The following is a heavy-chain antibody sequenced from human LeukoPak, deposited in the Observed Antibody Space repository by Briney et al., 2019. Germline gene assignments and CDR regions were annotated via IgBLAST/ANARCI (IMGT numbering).Heavy chain of an antibody. CDR3: ARGDLTDFWSGYYSVDV. Sequence: PGGSLRLSCAASGFTFSSYWMSWVRQAPGKGLEWVANIKQDGSEKYYVDSVKGRFTISRDNAKNTLYLQMNSLRAEDTAVYYCARGDLTDFWSGYYSVDVWGKGTTVTVSS. J-gene: IGHJ6*04. CDR2: IKQDGSEK. CDR1: GFTFSSYW. D-gene: IGHD3-3*01. V-gene: IGHV3-7*01.